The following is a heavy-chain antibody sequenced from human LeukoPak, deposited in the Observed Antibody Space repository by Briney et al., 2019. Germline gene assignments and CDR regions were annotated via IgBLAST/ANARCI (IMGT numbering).Heavy chain of an antibody. CDR1: GFTFSDYY. Sequence: GGSLRLSCAASGFTFSDYYMSWIRQAPGKGLEWVSYISGSGSTISYAGSVKGRFTISRDNAKNSLYLQTNSLRAEDTAVYYCARDGAVSLYYFYAIDVWGQGTTVTVAS. V-gene: IGHV3-11*01. CDR3: ARDGAVSLYYFYAIDV. D-gene: IGHD3-16*01. CDR2: ISGSGSTI. J-gene: IGHJ6*02.